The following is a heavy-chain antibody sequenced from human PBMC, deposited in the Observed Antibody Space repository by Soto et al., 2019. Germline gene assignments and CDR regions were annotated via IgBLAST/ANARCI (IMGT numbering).Heavy chain of an antibody. CDR1: GFTFSSYG. J-gene: IGHJ4*02. D-gene: IGHD6-25*01. CDR3: AKVSGKTY. Sequence: QVQLVESGGGVVQPGRSLRLSCAASGFTFSSYGMHWVRQAPGKGLEWVTVISYDGSNKYYADSVKGRFTISRDNSKNTLYLQMNSLRAEDTAVYYCAKVSGKTYWGQGTLVTVSS. CDR2: ISYDGSNK. V-gene: IGHV3-30*18.